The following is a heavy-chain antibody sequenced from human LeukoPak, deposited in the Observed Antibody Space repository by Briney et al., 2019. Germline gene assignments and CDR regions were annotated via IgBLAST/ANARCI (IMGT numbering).Heavy chain of an antibody. CDR3: ARVRGIVATVNYFDY. Sequence: SETLSLTCTVSGGSINTYYWNWIRQPPGKGLEWIGYIYSSGRTNYNPSLKSRATISVDTSKNQFSLKLSSVTAADTAVYYCARVRGIVATVNYFDYWGQGTLVTVSS. D-gene: IGHD5-12*01. CDR2: IYSSGRT. CDR1: GGSINTYY. V-gene: IGHV4-59*01. J-gene: IGHJ4*02.